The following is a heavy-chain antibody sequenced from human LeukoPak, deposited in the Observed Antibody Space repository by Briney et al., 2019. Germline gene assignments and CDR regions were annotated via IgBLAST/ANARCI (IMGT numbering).Heavy chain of an antibody. CDR2: IYYSGYT. V-gene: IGHV4-59*01. J-gene: IGHJ6*03. CDR1: GGSISSYY. Sequence: PSETLSLTCTVSGGSISSYYWSWIRPPPGKGLEWIGDIYYSGYTHYTPSLKSRVTISVDTSKNQFSLKLRSVTAADTAVYYCARETSQKGAHYMDVWGKGTTVTISS. CDR3: ARETSQKGAHYMDV.